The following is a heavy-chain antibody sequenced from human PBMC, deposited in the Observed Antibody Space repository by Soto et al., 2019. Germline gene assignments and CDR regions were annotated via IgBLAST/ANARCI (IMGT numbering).Heavy chain of an antibody. CDR3: AKDMGDIVLMVYAPAIYYGMDV. CDR2: ISYDGSNK. J-gene: IGHJ6*02. D-gene: IGHD2-8*01. V-gene: IGHV3-30*18. Sequence: LRLSCAASGFTFSSYGKHWVRQAPGKGLEWVAVISYDGSNKYYADSVKGRFTISRDNSKNTLYLQMNSLRAEDTAVYYCAKDMGDIVLMVYAPAIYYGMDVWGQGTTVTDSS. CDR1: GFTFSSYG.